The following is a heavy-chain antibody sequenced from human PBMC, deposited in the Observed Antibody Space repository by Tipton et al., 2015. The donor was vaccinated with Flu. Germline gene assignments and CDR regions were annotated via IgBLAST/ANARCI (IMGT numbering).Heavy chain of an antibody. J-gene: IGHJ4*02. V-gene: IGHV4-4*07. Sequence: LRLSCTVSGGSISSYYWSWIRQPAGKGLEWIGRIYTSGSTNYNPSLKSRVTMSVDTSKNQFSLKLSSVTAAGTAVYYCAREDPLTGVGGQFDYWGQGTLVTVSS. D-gene: IGHD7-27*01. CDR2: IYTSGST. CDR3: AREDPLTGVGGQFDY. CDR1: GGSISSYY.